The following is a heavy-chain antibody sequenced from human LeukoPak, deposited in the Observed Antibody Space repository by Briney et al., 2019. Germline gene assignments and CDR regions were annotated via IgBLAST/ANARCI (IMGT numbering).Heavy chain of an antibody. CDR2: IYYSGST. CDR1: GASISSNNYY. CDR3: ARVTGYRIEDYFDY. J-gene: IGHJ4*02. V-gene: IGHV4-61*05. Sequence: PSETLSLTCTVSGASISSNNYYWGWVRQPPGKGLEWIGYIYYSGSTNYNPSLKSRVTISVETPKNEFSLKLRSVTAADTAVYYCARVTGYRIEDYFDYWGQGTLVTVSS. D-gene: IGHD6-13*01.